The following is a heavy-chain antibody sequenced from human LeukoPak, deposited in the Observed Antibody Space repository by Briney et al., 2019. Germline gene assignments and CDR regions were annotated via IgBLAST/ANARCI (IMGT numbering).Heavy chain of an antibody. V-gene: IGHV4-34*01. CDR3: WRRVRGVNDVFDI. Sequence: PSETLSLTCAVYGGSFSDYYWRWIRQPPGKGLEWIGEINHSGSTNYNPSLKSRVTISVNTSKNHFSLQLRFMTAADTAVDYCWRRVRGVNDVFDIWGQETMVTVSS. CDR2: INHSGST. D-gene: IGHD3-10*01. J-gene: IGHJ3*02. CDR1: GGSFSDYY.